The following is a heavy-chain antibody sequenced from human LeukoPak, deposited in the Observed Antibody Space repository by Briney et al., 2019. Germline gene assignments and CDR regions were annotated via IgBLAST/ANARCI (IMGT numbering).Heavy chain of an antibody. CDR3: ARTQRGYGGNSVARGFDY. Sequence: TSSETLSLTCTVSGGSISSSSYYWGWIRQPPGKGLEWIGSIYYSGSTYYNPSLKSRVTISVDTSKNQFSLKLSSVTAADTAVYYCARTQRGYGGNSVARGFDYWGQGTLVTVSS. D-gene: IGHD4-23*01. CDR2: IYYSGST. J-gene: IGHJ4*02. V-gene: IGHV4-39*07. CDR1: GGSISSSSYY.